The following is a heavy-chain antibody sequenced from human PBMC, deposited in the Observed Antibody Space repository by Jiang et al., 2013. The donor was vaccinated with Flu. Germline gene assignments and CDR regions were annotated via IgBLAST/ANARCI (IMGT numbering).Heavy chain of an antibody. J-gene: IGHJ4*02. Sequence: LSLTCTVSGAPSAVVITTGVGSASPREGLEWIGYIYYSGSTYYNPSLKSRVTISVDTSKNQFSLKLCSVTAADTAVYYCARKAYCGGDCHGYFDYWGQGTLVTVSS. D-gene: IGHD2-21*02. V-gene: IGHV4-30-4*01. CDR3: ARKAYCGGDCHGYFDY. CDR2: IYYSGST. CDR1: GAPSAVVITT.